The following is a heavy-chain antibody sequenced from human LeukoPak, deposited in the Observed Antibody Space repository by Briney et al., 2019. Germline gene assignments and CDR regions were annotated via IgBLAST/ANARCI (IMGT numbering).Heavy chain of an antibody. J-gene: IGHJ4*02. V-gene: IGHV1-2*02. CDR2: ISPKSGDT. Sequence: ASVKVSCKTSGYTFIDYYMHWVRQTPRQGLEWMGWISPKSGDTDYAQNFQGRVTMTRDTSICTAYMELSRLRFDDTAVYYCARDSPDGSGTYYNDSPDYWGQGTLVTVSS. CDR3: ARDSPDGSGTYYNDSPDY. CDR1: GYTFIDYY. D-gene: IGHD3-10*01.